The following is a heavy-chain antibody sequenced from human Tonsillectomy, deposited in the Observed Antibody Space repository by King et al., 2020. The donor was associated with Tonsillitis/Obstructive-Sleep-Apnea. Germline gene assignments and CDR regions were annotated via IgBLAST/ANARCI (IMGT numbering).Heavy chain of an antibody. J-gene: IGHJ4*02. CDR1: GFTFSDYF. Sequence: QLVQSGGGLVKPGGSLRLSCAVSGFTFSDYFMSWIRQAPGKGLEGRSYISSVGSHTSYADAVKGRFTISRDNANNLLYLQMDSLRAEDTAIYYCARPGDDLGFDFWGQGALVTVST. CDR2: ISSVGSHT. V-gene: IGHV3-11*05. CDR3: ARPGDDLGFDF. D-gene: IGHD3-16*01.